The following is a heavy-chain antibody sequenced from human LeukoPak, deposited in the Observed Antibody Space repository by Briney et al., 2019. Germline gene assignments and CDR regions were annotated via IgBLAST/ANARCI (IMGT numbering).Heavy chain of an antibody. Sequence: AGGSLRLSCAASGFTFSDYYMSWIRQAPGKGLEWVAYITSSGDDIYYADSVKGRFTISRDNAKNALFLRMSSLRVEDTATYYCASDIMATSGDFWGQGTLVSVSS. CDR3: ASDIMATSGDF. CDR2: ITSSGDDI. CDR1: GFTFSDYY. D-gene: IGHD5-12*01. J-gene: IGHJ4*02. V-gene: IGHV3-11*01.